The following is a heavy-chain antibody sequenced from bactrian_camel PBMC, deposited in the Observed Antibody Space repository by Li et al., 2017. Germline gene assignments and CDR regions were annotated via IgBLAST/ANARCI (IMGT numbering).Heavy chain of an antibody. J-gene: IGHJ4*01. V-gene: IGHV3-2*01. D-gene: IGHD1*01. CDR2: IYIDGSNT. CDR3: AVVNME. Sequence: HVQLVESGGGLVQPGGSLRLSCAASGFTFSSYYMSWVRQAPGKGLEWVSSIYIDGSNTYYADSVKGRFTISRDNAKNTLYLQLNSLKTEDAAIYYCAVVNMEWGQGTQVTVS. CDR1: GFTFSSYY.